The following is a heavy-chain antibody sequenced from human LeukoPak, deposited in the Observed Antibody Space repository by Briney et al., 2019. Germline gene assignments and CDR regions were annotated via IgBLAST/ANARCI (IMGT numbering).Heavy chain of an antibody. D-gene: IGHD6-19*01. CDR1: GGTFSSYA. J-gene: IGHJ4*02. Sequence: SVKVSFKASGGTFSSYAISWVRQAPGQGLEWMGGIIPIFGTANYAQKFQGRVTITADKSTSTAYMELSSLRSEDTAVYYCARDPGVAGYDYWGQGTLVTVSS. V-gene: IGHV1-69*06. CDR3: ARDPGVAGYDY. CDR2: IIPIFGTA.